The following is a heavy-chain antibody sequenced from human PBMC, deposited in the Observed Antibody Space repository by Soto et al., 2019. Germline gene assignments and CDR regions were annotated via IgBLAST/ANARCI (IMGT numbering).Heavy chain of an antibody. V-gene: IGHV4-30-4*01. CDR1: GASISSVDYY. J-gene: IGHJ3*02. D-gene: IGHD3-22*01. Sequence: QVQLQESGPGLVKPSQTLSLTCSVSGASISSVDYYWTWIRQPPGKGLEWIGCIYHSETTYYGPSLTSRVTISVDTSKNQLSLRLNSVTAADTAVYYCARAGYFYDSSGYYFDAFDIWGQGTMVTVSS. CDR2: IYHSETT. CDR3: ARAGYFYDSSGYYFDAFDI.